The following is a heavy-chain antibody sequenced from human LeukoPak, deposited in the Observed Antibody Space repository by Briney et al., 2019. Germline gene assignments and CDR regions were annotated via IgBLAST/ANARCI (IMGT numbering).Heavy chain of an antibody. V-gene: IGHV4-30-2*01. Sequence: SETLSLTCAVSGGSISNGGYSWSWIRQPPGKGLEWIGYIYHSGSTYYNPSLKSRVTISVDTSKNQFSLKLSSVTAADTAVYYCARERVKRGWFDPWGQGTLVTVSS. CDR2: IYHSGST. CDR1: GGSISNGGYS. CDR3: ARERVKRGWFDP. J-gene: IGHJ5*02.